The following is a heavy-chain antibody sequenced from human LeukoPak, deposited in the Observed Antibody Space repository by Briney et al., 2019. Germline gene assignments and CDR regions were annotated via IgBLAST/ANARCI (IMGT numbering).Heavy chain of an antibody. V-gene: IGHV3-21*01. CDR1: GFTFSSYS. CDR2: ISSSSSYI. D-gene: IGHD2-15*01. J-gene: IGHJ3*02. CDR3: VREASGGSKGVSGTFDI. Sequence: GGSLRLSCAASGFTFSSYSMNWVRQAPGKGLEWVSSISSSSSYIYYADSVKGRFTISRDNAKNSLYLQMNSLRAEDTAVYHCVREASGGSKGVSGTFDIWGQGTMVTVSS.